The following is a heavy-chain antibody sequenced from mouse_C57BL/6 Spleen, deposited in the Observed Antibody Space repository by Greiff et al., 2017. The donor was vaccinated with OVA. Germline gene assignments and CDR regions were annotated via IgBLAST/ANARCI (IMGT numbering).Heavy chain of an antibody. V-gene: IGHV3-8*01. D-gene: IGHD1-1*01. CDR1: GYSITSDY. CDR3: ARNYYGSSYVWYFDV. Sequence: EVQLQQSGPGLAKPSQTLSLTCSVTGYSITSDYWNWIRKFPGNKLEYMGYISYSGSTYYNPSLKSRISITRDTSKNQYYLQLNSVTTEDTATYYCARNYYGSSYVWYFDVWGTGTTVTVSS. J-gene: IGHJ1*03. CDR2: ISYSGST.